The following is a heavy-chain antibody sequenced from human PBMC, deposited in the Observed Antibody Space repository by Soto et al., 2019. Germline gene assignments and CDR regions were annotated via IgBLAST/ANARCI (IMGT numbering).Heavy chain of an antibody. J-gene: IGHJ5*02. CDR2: TYYRSKWYN. CDR1: GDSVSSNSAA. V-gene: IGHV6-1*01. D-gene: IGHD2-15*01. Sequence: SQTLSLTCAISGDSVSSNSAAWNWIRQSPSRGLEWLGRTYYRSKWYNDYAVSVKSRITINPDTSKNQFSLQLNSVTPEDTAVYYCARDNVGYCSGGSCYAQFDPWGQGTLVTVSS. CDR3: ARDNVGYCSGGSCYAQFDP.